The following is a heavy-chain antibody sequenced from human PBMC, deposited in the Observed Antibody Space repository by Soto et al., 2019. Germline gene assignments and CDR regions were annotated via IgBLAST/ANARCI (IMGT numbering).Heavy chain of an antibody. D-gene: IGHD6-6*01. CDR2: ISGSDDST. Sequence: EVQLLESGGGLVQPGESLRLSCAASGFTFSSYAMSWVRQAPGKGLEWVSVISGSDDSTYYADSVKGRFTLSRDNSKNTLYQQMDSLRDEDTAVYSCAKRSSSSTFDYWGQGTLVTVSS. CDR3: AKRSSSSTFDY. CDR1: GFTFSSYA. J-gene: IGHJ4*02. V-gene: IGHV3-23*01.